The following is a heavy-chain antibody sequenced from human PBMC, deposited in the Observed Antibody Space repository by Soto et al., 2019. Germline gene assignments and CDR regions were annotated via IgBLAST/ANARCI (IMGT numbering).Heavy chain of an antibody. CDR1: GYTFTGYY. V-gene: IGHV1-2*04. CDR2: INPNSGGT. D-gene: IGHD3-3*01. J-gene: IGHJ4*02. Sequence: ASVKVSCKASGYTFTGYYMHWVRQAPGQGLEWMGWINPNSGGTNYAQKFQGWVTMTRDTSISTAYMELSRLRSDDTAVYYCARGPFTIFGVVIRPGPFDYWGQGTLVTVSS. CDR3: ARGPFTIFGVVIRPGPFDY.